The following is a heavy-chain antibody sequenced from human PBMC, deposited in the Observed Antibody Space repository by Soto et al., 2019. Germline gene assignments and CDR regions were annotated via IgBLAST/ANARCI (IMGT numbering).Heavy chain of an antibody. Sequence: QVQLQESGPGLVKPSGTLSLTCAVSGGSISTSNWWSWVRQPPGKGLEWIGEIYHSGSANYKPSLKSRVTMSVDESKKQFSLKLSSVSAADTAVYYCARDGRYSGRYSHGFDIWGQGTMVTVSS. CDR3: ARDGRYSGRYSHGFDI. CDR2: IYHSGSA. V-gene: IGHV4-4*02. CDR1: GGSISTSNW. D-gene: IGHD1-26*01. J-gene: IGHJ3*02.